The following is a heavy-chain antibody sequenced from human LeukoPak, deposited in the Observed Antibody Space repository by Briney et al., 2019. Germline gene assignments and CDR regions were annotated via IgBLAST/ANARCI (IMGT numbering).Heavy chain of an antibody. D-gene: IGHD5-24*01. J-gene: IGHJ4*02. CDR3: TRVGYIDEGIDY. CDR1: GFAFSSYN. CDR2: ISYDGSNK. V-gene: IGHV3-30*03. Sequence: GGSLRLSCAASGFAFSSYNMNWVRQAPGKGLEWVAVISYDGSNKYYADSVKGRFTISRGNAKNSLYLQMNSLRAEDTAIYYCTRVGYIDEGIDYWGQGTLVTVSS.